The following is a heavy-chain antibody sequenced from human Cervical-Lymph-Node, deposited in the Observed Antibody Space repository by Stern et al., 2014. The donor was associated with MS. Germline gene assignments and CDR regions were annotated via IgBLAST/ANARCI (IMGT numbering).Heavy chain of an antibody. Sequence: MQLVESGGAVVQPGRSLRLSCAASGFTFSSYGMHWGRQAPGKGLEWVTVISYDGNHKYYAASVKGRFTISRDNSKNTLHLQMNSVTPDDTAIYYCARDYEDTSMLFDHWGQGTLVTVSS. CDR2: ISYDGNHK. D-gene: IGHD2-8*01. J-gene: IGHJ4*02. V-gene: IGHV3-30*03. CDR1: GFTFSSYG. CDR3: ARDYEDTSMLFDH.